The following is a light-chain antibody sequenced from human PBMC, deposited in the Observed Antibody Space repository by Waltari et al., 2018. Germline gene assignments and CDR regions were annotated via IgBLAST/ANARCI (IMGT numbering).Light chain of an antibody. J-gene: IGLJ3*02. CDR3: CSFTRANSWV. CDR2: DVN. CDR1: SSDVGAYNY. Sequence: HSALAQPASVSGSPGQSITISCTGTSSDVGAYNYVSWYQQHPGKAPRLMIFDVNDRPAGVSYRFSGSMAGNTASLTISGRQAEDEADYYCCSFTRANSWVFGGGTKLTVL. V-gene: IGLV2-14*03.